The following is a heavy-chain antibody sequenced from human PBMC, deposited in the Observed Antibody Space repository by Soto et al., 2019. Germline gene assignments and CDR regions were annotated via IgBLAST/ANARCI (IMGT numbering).Heavy chain of an antibody. CDR2: IYYSGST. J-gene: IGHJ4*02. Sequence: QLQLQESGPGLVKPSETLSLTCTVSGGSISSSSYYWGWIRQPPGKGLEWIGSIYYSGSTYYNPSLKSRVTISVDTSKNQFSLKLSSVTAADTAVYCCARRSGSKKWLVPNYFDYWGQGTLVTVSS. CDR1: GGSISSSSYY. D-gene: IGHD6-19*01. V-gene: IGHV4-39*01. CDR3: ARRSGSKKWLVPNYFDY.